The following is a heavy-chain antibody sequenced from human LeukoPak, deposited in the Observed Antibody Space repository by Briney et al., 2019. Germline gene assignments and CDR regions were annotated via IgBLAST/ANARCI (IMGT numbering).Heavy chain of an antibody. D-gene: IGHD3-10*01. J-gene: IGHJ4*02. Sequence: GGSLRLSCAASGFTFSSYGMHWVRQAPGKGLEWVAVIWYDGSNKYYADSVKGRFTISRDNAKNTLYLQMNSLRAEDTAVYYCASSMLRGIGNYWGQGTLVTVSS. CDR1: GFTFSSYG. CDR3: ASSMLRGIGNY. CDR2: IWYDGSNK. V-gene: IGHV3-33*03.